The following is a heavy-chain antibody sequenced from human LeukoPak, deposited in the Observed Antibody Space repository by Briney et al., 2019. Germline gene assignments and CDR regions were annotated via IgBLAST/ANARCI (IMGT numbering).Heavy chain of an antibody. CDR3: ARNVRGGSTYLDN. CDR1: GGSISNYF. J-gene: IGHJ4*02. CDR2: IYGGETP. Sequence: SETLSLTCTVSGGSISNYFWTWIRPPAGEGLEWIGRIYGGETPNYNPSLKSRVTMSVDSSKSQFSLKLRSVTAADTAVYYCARNVRGGSTYLDNWGQGILVTVSS. V-gene: IGHV4-4*07. D-gene: IGHD3-10*02.